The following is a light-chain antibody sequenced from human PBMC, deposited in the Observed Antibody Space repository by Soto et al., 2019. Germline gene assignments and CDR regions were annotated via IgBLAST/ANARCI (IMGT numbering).Light chain of an antibody. V-gene: IGKV3-11*01. CDR3: QQRSSWPLT. J-gene: IGKJ4*02. Sequence: EIVMTQSPATLSVSPGERATLSCRAGQGVTTNFAWYQQKSGQSPRLLIYDVSIRATGVPARFSGNGSGTDFTLTISSLEPEDFAVYFCQQRSSWPLTFGGGTKVDIK. CDR1: QGVTTN. CDR2: DVS.